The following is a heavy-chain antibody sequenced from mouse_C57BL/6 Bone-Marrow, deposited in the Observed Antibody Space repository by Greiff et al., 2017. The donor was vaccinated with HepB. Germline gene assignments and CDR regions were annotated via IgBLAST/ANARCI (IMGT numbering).Heavy chain of an antibody. D-gene: IGHD1-1*01. J-gene: IGHJ2*01. V-gene: IGHV1-55*01. CDR3: ATIYCYGSSYWYCFGY. CDR2: IYPGSGST. Sequence: VQLQQPGAELVKPGASVKMSCKASGYTFTSYWITWVKQRPGQGLEWIGDIYPGSGSTNYNEKFKSKATLTVDTSSSTAYMQLSSLTSGDSAVYYCATIYCYGSSYWYCFGYWGRGTTLTVSA. CDR1: GYTFTSYW.